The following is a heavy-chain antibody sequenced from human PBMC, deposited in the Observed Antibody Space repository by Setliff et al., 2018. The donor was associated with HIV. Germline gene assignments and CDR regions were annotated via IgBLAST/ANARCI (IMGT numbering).Heavy chain of an antibody. V-gene: IGHV4-30-4*08. CDR1: DASITADTFY. CDR3: ARDVLDLVISVYGF. D-gene: IGHD3-22*01. CDR2: IHNSGTT. Sequence: PSETLSLTCTVSDASITADTFYWNWPRQPPGKGPAWIGYIHNSGTTHYNPAFESRLIISLDMSNNRFSLKLNSVTAADTAVYYCARDVLDLVISVYGFWGQGIPVTVSS. J-gene: IGHJ4*02.